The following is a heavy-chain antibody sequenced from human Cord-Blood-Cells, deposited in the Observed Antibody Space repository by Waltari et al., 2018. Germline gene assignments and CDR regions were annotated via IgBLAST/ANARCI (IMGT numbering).Heavy chain of an antibody. CDR1: GGTFSSYA. CDR3: ARNSGLNCSSTSCYGHFQH. D-gene: IGHD2-2*01. Sequence: QVQLVQSGAEVKKPGSSVKVSCKASGGTFSSYAISWVRQAPGQGLEWMGGIIPIFGTANYAQKFQGRVTITADESTSTAYMELSSLRSEDTAVYYCARNSGLNCSSTSCYGHFQHWGQGTLVTVSS. V-gene: IGHV1-69*01. J-gene: IGHJ1*01. CDR2: IIPIFGTA.